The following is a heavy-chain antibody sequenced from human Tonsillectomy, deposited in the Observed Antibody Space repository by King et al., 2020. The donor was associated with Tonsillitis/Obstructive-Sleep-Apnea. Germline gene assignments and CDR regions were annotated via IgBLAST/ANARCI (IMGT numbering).Heavy chain of an antibody. D-gene: IGHD1-26*01. J-gene: IGHJ3*02. V-gene: IGHV4-59*01. CDR3: ARPVGATGNDAFDI. CDR1: GGSISSYY. CDR2: IYYSGST. Sequence: PLQESGPGLVKPSETLSLTCAVSGGSISSYYWSWIRQPPGKGLEWIGYIYYSGSTNYNPSLKSRVTISVDTSKNQFSLKLSSVTAADTAVYYCARPVGATGNDAFDIWGQGTMVTVSS.